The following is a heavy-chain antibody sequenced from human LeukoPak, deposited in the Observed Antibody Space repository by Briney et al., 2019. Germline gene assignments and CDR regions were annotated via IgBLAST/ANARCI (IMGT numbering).Heavy chain of an antibody. Sequence: SSETVSLTCTVSGGSISGYYWSWIRQPPGQGLEWIGYIHYSGSTNYNPSLKSRVTISKDMSKNQFSLKLSSMTAADTAVYYCARGSGWYPHWGQGNLDPVSS. CDR2: IHYSGST. CDR3: ARGSGWYPH. D-gene: IGHD6-19*01. J-gene: IGHJ1*01. V-gene: IGHV4-59*01. CDR1: GGSISGYY.